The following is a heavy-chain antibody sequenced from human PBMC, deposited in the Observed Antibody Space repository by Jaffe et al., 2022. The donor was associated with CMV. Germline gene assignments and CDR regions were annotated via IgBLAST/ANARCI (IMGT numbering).Heavy chain of an antibody. D-gene: IGHD3-22*01. V-gene: IGHV1-3*01. J-gene: IGHJ4*02. CDR2: INAGNGNT. CDR3: ASPTNDYYDSMKLDY. CDR1: GYTFTSYA. Sequence: QVQLVQSGAEVKKPGASVKVSCKASGYTFTSYAMHWVRQAPGQRLEWMGWINAGNGNTKYSQKFQGRVTITRDTSASTAYMELSSLRSEDTAVYYCASPTNDYYDSMKLDYWGQGTLVTVSS.